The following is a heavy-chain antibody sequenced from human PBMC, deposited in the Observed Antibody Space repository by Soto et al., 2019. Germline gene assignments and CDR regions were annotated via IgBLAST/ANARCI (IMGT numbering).Heavy chain of an antibody. CDR2: ISAYNGNT. V-gene: IGHV1-18*01. CDR3: ASRITMVRGVIDGMDV. Sequence: QVQLVQSGAEVKKPGASVKVSCKASGYTFTSYGISWVRQAPGPGLEWMGWISAYNGNTNYAQKIQGRVTMTTDTSTSTSYMELRSLRSDDTAVYYCASRITMVRGVIDGMDVWGQGTTVTVSS. D-gene: IGHD3-10*01. J-gene: IGHJ6*02. CDR1: GYTFTSYG.